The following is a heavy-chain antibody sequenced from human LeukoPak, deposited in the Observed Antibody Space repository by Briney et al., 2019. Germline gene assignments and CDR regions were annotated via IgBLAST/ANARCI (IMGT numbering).Heavy chain of an antibody. V-gene: IGHV3-33*06. CDR3: AKDAQRGFDYSNSLEY. CDR2: IWNDGSNE. J-gene: IGHJ4*02. Sequence: GGSLRLSCAASGFTFSSYSMNWVRQAPGEGLEWVAVIWNDGSNEYYADSVKGRFTISRDNSKNTVSLQMNSLRDEDTAVYYCAKDAQRGFDYSNSLEYWGQGTLVTVSS. D-gene: IGHD4-11*01. CDR1: GFTFSSYS.